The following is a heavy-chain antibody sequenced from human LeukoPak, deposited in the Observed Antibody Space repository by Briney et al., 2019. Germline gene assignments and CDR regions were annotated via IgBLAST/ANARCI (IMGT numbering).Heavy chain of an antibody. Sequence: GGSLRLSCAASGFTFSSYWMYWGRQAPGKGLVWVSRINTDGSSTSYADSVKGRFSISRDNAKNTLDLQMNSLRADDTAVYYCARQTGATTTGGYYFDHWGQGTLVTVSS. CDR1: GFTFSSYW. D-gene: IGHD1-26*01. J-gene: IGHJ4*02. CDR2: INTDGSST. CDR3: ARQTGATTTGGYYFDH. V-gene: IGHV3-74*01.